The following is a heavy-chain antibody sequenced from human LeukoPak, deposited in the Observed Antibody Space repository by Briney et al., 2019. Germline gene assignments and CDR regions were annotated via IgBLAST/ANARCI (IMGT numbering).Heavy chain of an antibody. CDR3: AKWGDYDVLTGYYVSDY. J-gene: IGHJ4*02. Sequence: GASLRLSCAASGITFSNYAMNWVRQAPGKGLEWVSAITGSGGNTYYADSVKGRFTISKDNSKNTVFLQMNSLRAEDTAVYYCAKWGDYDVLTGYYVSDYWGQGTLVTVSS. CDR1: GITFSNYA. D-gene: IGHD3-9*01. CDR2: ITGSGGNT. V-gene: IGHV3-23*01.